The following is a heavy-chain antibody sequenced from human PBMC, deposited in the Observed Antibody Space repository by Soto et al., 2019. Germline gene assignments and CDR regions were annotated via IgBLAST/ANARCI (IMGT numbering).Heavy chain of an antibody. J-gene: IGHJ4*02. V-gene: IGHV3-48*03. CDR3: ARDHGGQSGNFIFDN. CDR1: GFTFSSYE. Sequence: YLRLSCAASGFTFSSYEMNWVRQAPGKGLECVSYISSSGSTIYYADSVKGRFTISRDNSKNTLYLQMNSLRAEDTAVYYCARDHGGQSGNFIFDNWGQGTPVNVSS. CDR2: ISSSGSTI. D-gene: IGHD3-16*01.